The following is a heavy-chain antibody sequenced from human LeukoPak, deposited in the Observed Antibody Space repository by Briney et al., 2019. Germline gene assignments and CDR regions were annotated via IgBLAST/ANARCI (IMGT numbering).Heavy chain of an antibody. J-gene: IGHJ4*02. CDR2: IYYSGST. D-gene: IGHD4-17*01. CDR3: EVTTWDFDY. V-gene: IGHV4-59*01. CDR1: GGSISSYY. Sequence: SETLSLTCTVSGGSISSYYWSWIRQPPGKGLEWIGYIYYSGSTNYNPSLKSRVTVSVDTSKNQFSLKLSSVTAADTAVYYCEVTTWDFDYWGQGTLVTVSS.